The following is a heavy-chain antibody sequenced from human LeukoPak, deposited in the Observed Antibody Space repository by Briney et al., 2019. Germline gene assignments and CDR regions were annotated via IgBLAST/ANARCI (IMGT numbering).Heavy chain of an antibody. J-gene: IGHJ4*02. CDR2: ISGSGGST. CDR1: GFTFSRFG. CDR3: AKRSLGGYDILTGYYNVGNYFDY. Sequence: GGSLRLSCAASGFTFSRFGMNWVRQAPGKGLEWVSAISGSGGSTYYADSVKGRFTISRDNSKNTLYLQMNSLRAEDTAVYYCAKRSLGGYDILTGYYNVGNYFDYWGQGTLVTVSS. D-gene: IGHD3-9*01. V-gene: IGHV3-23*01.